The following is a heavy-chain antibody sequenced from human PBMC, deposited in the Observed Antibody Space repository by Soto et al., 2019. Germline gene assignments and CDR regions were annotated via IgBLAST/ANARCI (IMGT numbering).Heavy chain of an antibody. Sequence: SETLSLTCTVSGGSISSGDYYWSWIRQPPGKGLEWIGYIYYSGSTYYNPSLKSGVTISVDSSKNQFSLKLSSVTAADTAVYYCARPYYGDNAFDIWGQGTMVTVSS. J-gene: IGHJ3*02. CDR3: ARPYYGDNAFDI. CDR2: IYYSGST. D-gene: IGHD4-17*01. V-gene: IGHV4-30-4*01. CDR1: GGSISSGDYY.